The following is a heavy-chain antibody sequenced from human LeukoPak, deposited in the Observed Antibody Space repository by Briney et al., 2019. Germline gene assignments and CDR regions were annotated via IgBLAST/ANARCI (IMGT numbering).Heavy chain of an antibody. CDR3: AKDHIVLGNYFDY. CDR2: ISGSGGST. Sequence: GGSLRLSCAAPGFTFSSYAMSWVRQAPGKGVERVSAISGSGGSTYYADSVKGRFTLSRDNSKNTLYLQMNSLRAEDTAVYYCAKDHIVLGNYFDYWGQGTLVTVSS. V-gene: IGHV3-23*01. D-gene: IGHD2-8*01. J-gene: IGHJ4*02. CDR1: GFTFSSYA.